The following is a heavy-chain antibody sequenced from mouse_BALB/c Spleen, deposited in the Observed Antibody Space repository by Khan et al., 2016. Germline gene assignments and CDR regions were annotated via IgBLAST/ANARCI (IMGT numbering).Heavy chain of an antibody. CDR2: IYLGNVNT. CDR3: ARREIYSGTHYFDY. CDR1: GYTFTSYY. D-gene: IGHD1-1*01. J-gene: IGHJ2*01. Sequence: QVQLQQSGPELVKPGASVRISCKASGYTFTSYYIHWVKQRPGQGLEWIGWIYLGNVNTKYNEKFKGKATLTADKSSSTAYIQLSSLTSEDSAVYFGARREIYSGTHYFDYWGQGTTLTVSS. V-gene: IGHV1S56*01.